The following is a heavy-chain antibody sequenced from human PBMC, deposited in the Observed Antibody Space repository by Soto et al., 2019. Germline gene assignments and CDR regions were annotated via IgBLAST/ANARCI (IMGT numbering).Heavy chain of an antibody. CDR3: ARESGSLITMIVVANAFDI. CDR1: GYTFTSYG. Sequence: GASVKVSCKASGYTFTSYGISWVRQAPGQGLEWMGWISAYNGNTNYAQKLQGRVTITADESTSTAYMELSSLRSEDTAVYYCARESGSLITMIVVANAFDIWGQGTMVTVS. J-gene: IGHJ3*02. CDR2: ISAYNGNT. D-gene: IGHD3-22*01. V-gene: IGHV1-18*04.